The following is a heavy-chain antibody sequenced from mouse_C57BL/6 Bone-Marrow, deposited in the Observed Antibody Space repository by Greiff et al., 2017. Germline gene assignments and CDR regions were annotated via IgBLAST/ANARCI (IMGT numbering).Heavy chain of an antibody. CDR1: GYTFTSYW. V-gene: IGHV1-61*01. J-gene: IGHJ2*01. CDR3: AIIYYYGSSYEDY. CDR2: IYPSESET. D-gene: IGHD1-1*01. Sequence: QVQLQQPGAELVRPGSSVKLSCKASGYTFTSYWMDWVKQRPGQGLEWIGNIYPSESETHYNQKFKDKATLTVDKSSSTAYMQLSSLTSEDSAVYYCAIIYYYGSSYEDYWGQGTTLTVSS.